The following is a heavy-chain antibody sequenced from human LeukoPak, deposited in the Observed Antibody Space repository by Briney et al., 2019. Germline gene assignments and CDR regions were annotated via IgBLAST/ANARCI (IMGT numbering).Heavy chain of an antibody. CDR2: INHNGNVN. CDR1: GFTFSSYW. CDR3: ARIAVTMIVVGRAFDI. Sequence: GGSLRLSCAASGFTFSSYWMNWARQAPGKGLEWVASINHNGNVNYYVDSVKGRFTISRDNAKNSLYLQMNSLRDEDTAVYYCARIAVTMIVVGRAFDIWGQGTMVTVSS. V-gene: IGHV3-7*01. D-gene: IGHD3-22*01. J-gene: IGHJ3*02.